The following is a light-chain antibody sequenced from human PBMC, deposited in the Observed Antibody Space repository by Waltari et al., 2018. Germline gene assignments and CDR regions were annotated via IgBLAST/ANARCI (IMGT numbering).Light chain of an antibody. CDR2: DVS. Sequence: QSALTQPASVSGSPGQSLTISCTGTSSDVGGYNYVPWYQQHPGKAPKLMIYDVSKRPSGVSNRFSGSKSGNTASLTISGLQAEDEADYYCSSYTSSSTWVFGGGTKLTVL. CDR1: SSDVGGYNY. V-gene: IGLV2-14*01. J-gene: IGLJ3*02. CDR3: SSYTSSSTWV.